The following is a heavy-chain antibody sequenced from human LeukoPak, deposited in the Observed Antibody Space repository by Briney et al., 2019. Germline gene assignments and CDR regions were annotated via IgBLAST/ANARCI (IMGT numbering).Heavy chain of an antibody. J-gene: IGHJ6*02. CDR3: ARVAAPKVFRARYYYYYNGMYV. Sequence: ASVQVSCKASRYTFTSYAIHWVRQAPGQRLEWMGWINAGNGNTKYSQKFQGRVTITRDTSASTAYMKLSSLRSEDTAVYYCARVAAPKVFRARYYYYYNGMYVWGQGTTVTV. CDR1: RYTFTSYA. D-gene: IGHD6-25*01. CDR2: INAGNGNT. V-gene: IGHV1-3*01.